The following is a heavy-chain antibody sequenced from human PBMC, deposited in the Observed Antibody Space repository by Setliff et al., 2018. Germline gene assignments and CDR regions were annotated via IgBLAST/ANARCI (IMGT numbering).Heavy chain of an antibody. CDR3: FGAGTCSY. Sequence: GGSLRLSCTASGFSYSNCWVSWVRQAPGKGLEWLASINPHASEKYYVDSVEGRFTISRDNAKNSLSLQMNNLRTEDTAIYYCFGAGTCSYWGQGTLVTSPQ. CDR1: GFSYSNCW. J-gene: IGHJ4*02. CDR2: INPHASEK. D-gene: IGHD3-10*01. V-gene: IGHV3-7*01.